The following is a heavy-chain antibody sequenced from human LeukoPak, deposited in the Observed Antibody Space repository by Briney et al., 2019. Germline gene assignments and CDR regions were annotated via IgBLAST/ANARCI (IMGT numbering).Heavy chain of an antibody. CDR1: GGSFSGYY. J-gene: IGHJ4*02. CDR2: INHSGST. Sequence: TSETLSLTCAVYGGSFSGYYWSWIRQPPGKGLEWIGEINHSGSTNYSPSLKSRVTISVDTSKNQFSLKLSSVTAAVTAVYYCARGLTLGYSYGHKKFDYWGQGTLVTVSS. CDR3: ARGLTLGYSYGHKKFDY. V-gene: IGHV4-34*01. D-gene: IGHD5-18*01.